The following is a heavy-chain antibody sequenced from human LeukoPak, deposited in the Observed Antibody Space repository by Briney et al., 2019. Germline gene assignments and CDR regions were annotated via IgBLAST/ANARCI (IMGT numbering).Heavy chain of an antibody. CDR3: ARGFGYSSSSGDNWFDP. Sequence: GASVKVSCKASGYTFTSSDINWVRQVTGQGLEWMGWMNPNSGNTGYAQKFQGRVTMTRDTSISTAYMELSRLRSDDTAVYYCARGFGYSSSSGDNWFDPWGQGTLVTVSS. J-gene: IGHJ5*02. V-gene: IGHV1-8*02. D-gene: IGHD6-6*01. CDR1: GYTFTSSD. CDR2: MNPNSGNT.